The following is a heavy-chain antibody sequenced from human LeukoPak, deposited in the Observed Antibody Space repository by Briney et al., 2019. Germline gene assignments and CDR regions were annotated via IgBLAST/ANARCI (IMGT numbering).Heavy chain of an antibody. CDR2: ISSTSSTI. J-gene: IGHJ5*02. V-gene: IGHV3-48*02. D-gene: IGHD2-15*01. CDR3: ARGYYCSGGTCYSNNWFGP. CDR1: GFTFTSYT. Sequence: GGSLRLSCAASGFTFTSYTMNWVRQAPGKGLEWVSYISSTSSTIYYADSVKGRFTISRDNAKSSLYLQMNSLRDEDTAVYYRARGYYCSGGTCYSNNWFGPWGQGTLVTVSS.